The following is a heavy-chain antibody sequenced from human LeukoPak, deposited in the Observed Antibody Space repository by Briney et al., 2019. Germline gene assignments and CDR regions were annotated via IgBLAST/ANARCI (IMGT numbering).Heavy chain of an antibody. J-gene: IGHJ3*02. V-gene: IGHV3-11*04. CDR1: GFTLSDYY. CDR2: RSGNGKYI. CDR3: SRYTSAVLDAFDI. D-gene: IGHD6-13*01. Sequence: GGSLRLSCAASGFTLSDYYMSWIRQAPGKGLEWVSYRSGNGKYIYHADSVKGRFTISRDNAKNSLYLQMCSLRVEDTAIYYCSRYTSAVLDAFDIWGQGTMVTVSS.